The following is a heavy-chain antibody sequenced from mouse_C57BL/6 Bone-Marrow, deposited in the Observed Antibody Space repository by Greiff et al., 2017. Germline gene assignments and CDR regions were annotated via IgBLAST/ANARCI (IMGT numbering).Heavy chain of an antibody. D-gene: IGHD1-3*01. J-gene: IGHJ1*03. CDR2: INSDGGST. V-gene: IGHV5-2*01. CDR1: EYEFPSHD. Sequence: EVQLVESGGGLVQPGESLKLSCESNEYEFPSHDMSWVRQTPAKRLELVAAINSDGGSTYYTDTMKRRFIISRDNTKKTLYLQMSSLSSEDTALCYCASRDNNDEYFDVWGTGTTVTVSS. CDR3: ASRDNNDEYFDV.